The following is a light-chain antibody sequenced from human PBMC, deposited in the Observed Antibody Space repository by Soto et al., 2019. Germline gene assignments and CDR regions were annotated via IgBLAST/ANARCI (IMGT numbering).Light chain of an antibody. CDR2: LGS. J-gene: IGKJ5*01. Sequence: DIVRSHSPLSLPVPPGEPAPISCRAHQSLLHSNGNNYLDWYLQKPGQSPQLLIYLGSNRACGVPDRFSGSGAGTDFTLIIKRLESEDFAVYYWQQYGRSITFGQGTRLEIK. V-gene: IGKV2-28*01. CDR1: QSLLHSNGNNY. CDR3: QQYGRSIT.